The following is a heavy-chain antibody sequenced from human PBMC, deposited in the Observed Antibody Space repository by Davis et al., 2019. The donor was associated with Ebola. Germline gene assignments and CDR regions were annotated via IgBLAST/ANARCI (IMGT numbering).Heavy chain of an antibody. CDR3: ARGRPSPGDYVSWFDP. CDR1: GGSFSGYY. V-gene: IGHV4-34*01. CDR2: INHSGST. D-gene: IGHD4-17*01. Sequence: MPGGSLRLSCAVYGGSFSGYYWSWIRQPPGKGLEWIGEINHSGSTNYNPSLKSRVTISVDTSKNQFSLKLSSVTAADTAVYYCARGRPSPGDYVSWFDPWGQGTPVTVSS. J-gene: IGHJ5*02.